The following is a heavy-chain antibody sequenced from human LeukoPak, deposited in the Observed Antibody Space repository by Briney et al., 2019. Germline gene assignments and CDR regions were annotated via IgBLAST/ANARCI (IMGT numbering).Heavy chain of an antibody. Sequence: PGGSLRLSCAASGFTFSSYGMHWVRQAPGKWLEWVAVIRYDGSNKYYADSVKGRFTISRDNSKNTLYLQMNSLRAEDTAVYYCAKDPRAENLGSFCSGYYPFDYWGQGTLVTVSS. CDR1: GFTFSSYG. J-gene: IGHJ4*02. D-gene: IGHD3-3*01. CDR2: IRYDGSNK. V-gene: IGHV3-30*02. CDR3: AKDPRAENLGSFCSGYYPFDY.